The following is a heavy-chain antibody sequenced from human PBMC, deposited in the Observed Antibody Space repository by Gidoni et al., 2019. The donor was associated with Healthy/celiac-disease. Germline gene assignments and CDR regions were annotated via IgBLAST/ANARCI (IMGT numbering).Heavy chain of an antibody. Sequence: QVQLVQSGAEVKKPGASVKVSCKASGYTFTSYDINWVRQATGQGLEWMGWMNPNSGNTGYAQKFQGRVTMTRNTSISTAYMELSSLRSEDTAVYYCARAPGTSCYRGCYYYYGMDVWGQGTTVTVSS. V-gene: IGHV1-8*01. CDR2: MNPNSGNT. CDR3: ARAPGTSCYRGCYYYYGMDV. J-gene: IGHJ6*02. CDR1: GYTFTSYD. D-gene: IGHD2-2*02.